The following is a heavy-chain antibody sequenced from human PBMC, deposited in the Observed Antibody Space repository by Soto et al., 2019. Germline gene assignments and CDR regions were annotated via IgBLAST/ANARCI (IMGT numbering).Heavy chain of an antibody. CDR2: INHSGST. J-gene: IGHJ6*02. D-gene: IGHD3-3*01. CDR3: ARGPGTIFGVVIQRYGLDV. Sequence: PSETLSLTCAVYGGSFSGYYWSWIRQPPGKGLEWIGEINHSGSTNYNPSLKSRVTISVDTSKNQFSLKLSSVTAADTAVYYCARGPGTIFGVVIQRYGLDVWGQGSTVDVSS. V-gene: IGHV4-34*01. CDR1: GGSFSGYY.